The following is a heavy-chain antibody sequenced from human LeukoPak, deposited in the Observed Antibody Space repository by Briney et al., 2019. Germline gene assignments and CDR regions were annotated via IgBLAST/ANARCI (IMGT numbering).Heavy chain of an antibody. CDR1: GFSFGSYG. J-gene: IGHJ3*02. D-gene: IGHD3-3*01. CDR3: AKHVLRFLEWLPIDAFDI. CDR2: IRYDGSNK. Sequence: GGSLRLSCAASGFSFGSYGMHGVRQAPGKGLEWVSFIRYDGSNKYYADSMKGRFTISRDNSKNTLYLQMTSLRAGDTAVYYCAKHVLRFLEWLPIDAFDIWGQGTMVTVSS. V-gene: IGHV3-30*02.